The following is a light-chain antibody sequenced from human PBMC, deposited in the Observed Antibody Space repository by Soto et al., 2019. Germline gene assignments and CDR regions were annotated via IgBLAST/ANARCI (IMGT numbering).Light chain of an antibody. Sequence: DIQLTQFPSTLSPSVGDRVTITCRASQSISSWLAWYQQKPGNAPKLLIYKASSLQSGVPSRFSGSGSGTEFTLTISTLQPDDFATYYCQQYNSYPHTVGQVTKLEIK. V-gene: IGKV1-5*03. CDR3: QQYNSYPHT. J-gene: IGKJ2*01. CDR2: KAS. CDR1: QSISSW.